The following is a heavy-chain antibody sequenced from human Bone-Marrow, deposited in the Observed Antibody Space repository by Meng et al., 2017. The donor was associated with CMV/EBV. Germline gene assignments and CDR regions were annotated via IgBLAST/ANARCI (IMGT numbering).Heavy chain of an antibody. CDR1: GFTFSDYY. CDR3: ARGIVVVPAAQPYYYYGMDV. D-gene: IGHD2-2*01. CDR2: IYYSGST. V-gene: IGHV4-38-2*01. J-gene: IGHJ6*02. Sequence: ESLKISCAASGFTFSDYYMSWIRQAPGKGLEWIGSIYYSGSTYYNPSLKSRVTISVDTSKNQFSLKLSSVTAADTAVYYCARGIVVVPAAQPYYYYGMDVWGQGTTVTVSS.